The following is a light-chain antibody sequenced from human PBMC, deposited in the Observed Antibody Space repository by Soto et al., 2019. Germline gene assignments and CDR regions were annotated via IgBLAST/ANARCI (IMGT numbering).Light chain of an antibody. J-gene: IGLJ1*01. V-gene: IGLV1-44*01. CDR1: SSNIGSNT. CDR2: FNI. CDR3: AAWDDSPNGYV. Sequence: QSVLTQPPSASGSPGQSVTISCTGTSSNIGSNTVSWYQQFPGTAPKLLIYFNIQRPSGVPDRFSGSKSGTSASLAISGLQSEDEADYYCAAWDDSPNGYVFGTGTKVTVL.